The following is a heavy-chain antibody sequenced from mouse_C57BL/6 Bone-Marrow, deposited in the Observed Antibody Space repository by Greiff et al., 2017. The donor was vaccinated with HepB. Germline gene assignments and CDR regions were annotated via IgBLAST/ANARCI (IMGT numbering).Heavy chain of an antibody. D-gene: IGHD1-1*01. Sequence: VQLQQSGPGLVQPSQSLSITCTVSGFSLTSYGVHWVRQSPGKGLEWLGVIWSGGSTDYNAAFMSRLSITKDNSKSQVFFKMNSLQADDTAIYYCAKRGYYGSSYWYFDVWGTGTTVTVSS. V-gene: IGHV2-5*01. CDR2: IWSGGST. CDR1: GFSLTSYG. J-gene: IGHJ1*03. CDR3: AKRGYYGSSYWYFDV.